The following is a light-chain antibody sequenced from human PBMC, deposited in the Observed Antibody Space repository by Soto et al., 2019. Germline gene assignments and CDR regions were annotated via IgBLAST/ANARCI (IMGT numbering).Light chain of an antibody. Sequence: QSALTQPASVSGSPGQSITISCTGTSSDVGGYNYVSWYQQHPGKAPKLIIYEVSNRHSGVSNRFSGSKSGNTASLTISGLQAEDEADDYCNSYRTNYTWLFGGGTKLTVL. J-gene: IGLJ3*02. CDR2: EVS. CDR1: SSDVGGYNY. V-gene: IGLV2-14*01. CDR3: NSYRTNYTWL.